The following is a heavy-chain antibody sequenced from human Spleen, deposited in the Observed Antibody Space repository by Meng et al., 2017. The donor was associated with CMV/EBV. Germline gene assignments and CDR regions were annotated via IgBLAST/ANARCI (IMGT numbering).Heavy chain of an antibody. CDR2: ISYDGSNK. CDR3: ARVGGYKTGHYYYYGMDV. J-gene: IGHJ6*02. D-gene: IGHD5-24*01. Sequence: GESLKISCAASGFTFDDHGMSWVRQAPGKGLEWVAVISYDGSNKYYADSVKGRFTISRDISKNTLYLQMNSLRAEDTAVYYCARVGGYKTGHYYYYGMDVWGQGTTVTVSS. CDR1: GFTFDDHG. V-gene: IGHV3-30*03.